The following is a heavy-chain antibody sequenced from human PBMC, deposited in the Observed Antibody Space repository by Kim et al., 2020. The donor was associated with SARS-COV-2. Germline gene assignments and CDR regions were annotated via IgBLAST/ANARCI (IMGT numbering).Heavy chain of an antibody. CDR2: ISAYNGNT. J-gene: IGHJ4*02. CDR1: GYTFTSYG. CDR3: AILCSSLYSGYDPFDY. Sequence: ASVKVSCKASGYTFTSYGISWVRQAPGQGLEWMGWISAYNGNTNYAQKLQGRVTMTTDTSTSTAYMELRSLRSDDTAVYYCAILCSSLYSGYDPFDYWGQGTLVTVSS. V-gene: IGHV1-18*01. D-gene: IGHD5-12*01.